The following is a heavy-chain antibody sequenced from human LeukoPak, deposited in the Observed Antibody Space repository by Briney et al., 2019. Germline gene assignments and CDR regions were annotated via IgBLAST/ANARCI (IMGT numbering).Heavy chain of an antibody. Sequence: GGSLRLSCAASGFTFDDYAMHWVRQAPGKGLEWVSLISGDGTRTYYADSVKGRFTISRDNSKTSLYLQMNSLRTADTALYYCAKVPDYGDFIFDYWGQRTLVTVSS. CDR1: GFTFDDYA. J-gene: IGHJ4*02. V-gene: IGHV3-43*02. CDR3: AKVPDYGDFIFDY. D-gene: IGHD4-17*01. CDR2: ISGDGTRT.